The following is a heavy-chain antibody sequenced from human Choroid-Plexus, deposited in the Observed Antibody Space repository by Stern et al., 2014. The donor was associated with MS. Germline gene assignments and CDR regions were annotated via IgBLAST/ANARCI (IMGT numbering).Heavy chain of an antibody. V-gene: IGHV3-30*18. CDR1: GFTLGSCA. Sequence: MQLVESGGGVVQPGRPLRLSCVASGFTLGSCAMHWVRQAPGKGLEWVAGVSYDGSNKYYADSVKGRFTISRDNSQNTLYMQMSSLRPEDTAVYYCAKDRQYLTYFFDHWGQGSLDTVSS. CDR3: AKDRQYLTYFFDH. CDR2: VSYDGSNK. J-gene: IGHJ5*02. D-gene: IGHD2/OR15-2a*01.